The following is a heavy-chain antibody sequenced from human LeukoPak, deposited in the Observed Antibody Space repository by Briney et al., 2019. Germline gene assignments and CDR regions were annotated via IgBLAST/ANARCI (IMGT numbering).Heavy chain of an antibody. CDR2: MDPNSGNT. V-gene: IGHV1-8*01. Sequence: ASVKVSCKASGYTFTTYDINWVRQATGQGLEWMGWMDPNSGNTGYAQKFQGRVTMTRNTSIRTAYMELSSLRSEDTAVYYCATSGTPIFGVVSDWFDPWGQGTLVTVSS. CDR3: ATSGTPIFGVVSDWFDP. CDR1: GYTFTTYD. J-gene: IGHJ5*02. D-gene: IGHD3-3*01.